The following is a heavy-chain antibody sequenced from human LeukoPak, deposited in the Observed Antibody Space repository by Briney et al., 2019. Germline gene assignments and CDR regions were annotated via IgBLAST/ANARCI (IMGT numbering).Heavy chain of an antibody. Sequence: GGSLRLSCAASGFTFSSYAMSWVRQAPGKGLEWVAAIWYDGSFEYYADSVKGRFTISRDNPKSTLYLQMNSLRDEDTAIYYCARAGGFGELFPLDFWGQGTLVTVSS. J-gene: IGHJ4*02. V-gene: IGHV3-33*08. CDR3: ARAGGFGELFPLDF. CDR2: IWYDGSFE. D-gene: IGHD3-10*01. CDR1: GFTFSSYA.